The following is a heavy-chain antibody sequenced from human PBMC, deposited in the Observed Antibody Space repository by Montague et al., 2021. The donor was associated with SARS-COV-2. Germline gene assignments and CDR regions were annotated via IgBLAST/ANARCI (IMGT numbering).Heavy chain of an antibody. CDR1: GGSITNFF. V-gene: IGHV4-59*01. CDR2: IYYSGSI. D-gene: IGHD5-12*01. Sequence: SETLSLTCTVSGGSITNFFWSWIRQPPGKGLEWIGYIYYSGSINYNPSLKSRVTISVDTSKNQFSLKLSSVTAADTAVYYCARGAGRGSGYGKYYYYYYGMDVWGQGTTVTVSS. J-gene: IGHJ6*02. CDR3: ARGAGRGSGYGKYYYYYYGMDV.